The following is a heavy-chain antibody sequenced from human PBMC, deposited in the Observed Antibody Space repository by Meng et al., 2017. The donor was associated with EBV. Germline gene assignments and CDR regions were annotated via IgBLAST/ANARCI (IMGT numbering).Heavy chain of an antibody. CDR2: IYHSGST. Sequence: LHGCAPRLGKPSGTLSLSCVVSGGPISRRNGWSWVLQPPGKGLEWIGEIYHSGSTNYNPSLKSRVTISVDKSKNQFSLKLSSVTAADTAVYYCVGTRTGTPDYWGQGTLVTVSS. CDR3: VGTRTGTPDY. CDR1: GGPISRRNG. J-gene: IGHJ4*02. V-gene: IGHV4-4*02. D-gene: IGHD1-1*01.